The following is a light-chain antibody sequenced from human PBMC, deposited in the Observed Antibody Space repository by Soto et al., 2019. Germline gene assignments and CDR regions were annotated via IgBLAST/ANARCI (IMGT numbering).Light chain of an antibody. CDR3: QAYDSSLCGSKVV. Sequence: QSVLTQPPSVSGSPGQSVTISCTGTSTDFVSYNRVSWYQHYPGKAPKLMIYEGIKRPSGVSNRFSGSKSGNTAFLTISGRQAEEEADYYCQAYDSSLCGSKVVFGGGTQLTV. CDR1: STDFVSYNR. J-gene: IGLJ2*01. CDR2: EGI. V-gene: IGLV2-14*02.